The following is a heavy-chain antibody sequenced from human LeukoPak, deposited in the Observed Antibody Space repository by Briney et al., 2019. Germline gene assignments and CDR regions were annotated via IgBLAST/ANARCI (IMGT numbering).Heavy chain of an antibody. CDR2: VSSSSSTI. D-gene: IGHD3-22*01. CDR3: ARDFRSSGDDLDY. CDR1: GFTFSIYR. J-gene: IGHJ4*02. V-gene: IGHV3-48*01. Sequence: PGGXLRLSCAASGFTFSIYRMNWVRQAPGKGLEGVSYVSSSSSTIYYADSVKGRFTTSRDNAKNSLYLQMNSLRAEDTAVYYCARDFRSSGDDLDYWGQGTLVTVSS.